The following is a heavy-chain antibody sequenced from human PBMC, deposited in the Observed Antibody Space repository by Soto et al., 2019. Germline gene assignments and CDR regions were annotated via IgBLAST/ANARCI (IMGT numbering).Heavy chain of an antibody. CDR2: IYHSGGT. CDR3: ARVWYYGSGRFTFDY. J-gene: IGHJ4*02. CDR1: GGSISSSNW. V-gene: IGHV4-4*02. Sequence: QVQLQESGPGLVKPSETLSLTCAVSGGSISSSNWWSWVRQPPGKGLEWIGEIYHSGGTNYNPSLKSRVIISVDKSKNQFSLKVTSVTAADTAVYYCARVWYYGSGRFTFDYWGQGTLVTVSS. D-gene: IGHD3-10*01.